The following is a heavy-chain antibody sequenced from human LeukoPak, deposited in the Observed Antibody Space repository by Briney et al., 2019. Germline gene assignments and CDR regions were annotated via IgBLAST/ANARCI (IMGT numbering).Heavy chain of an antibody. Sequence: GSLRLSCAASGFTFDDYAMHWVRQAPGKGLDWVSLISWDGGSTYYADSVKGRFTISRDNSKNSLYLQMNSLRAEDTALYYCAIGGRGYCSSTSCQVTPYDAFDIWGQGTMVTVSS. D-gene: IGHD2-2*01. CDR1: GFTFDDYA. CDR2: ISWDGGST. CDR3: AIGGRGYCSSTSCQVTPYDAFDI. J-gene: IGHJ3*02. V-gene: IGHV3-43D*04.